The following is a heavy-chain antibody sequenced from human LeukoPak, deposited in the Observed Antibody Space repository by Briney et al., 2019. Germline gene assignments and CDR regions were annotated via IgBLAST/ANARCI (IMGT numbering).Heavy chain of an antibody. V-gene: IGHV3-21*04. Sequence: PGGSLRLSCAASGFTFSSYSINWVRQAPGKGLEWVSSISSSSSYIYYADSVKGRFTISRDNTKNSLYLQMNSLRAEDTAVYYCARAMSIAARLQTIFDYWGQGTLVTVSS. CDR3: ARAMSIAARLQTIFDY. CDR1: GFTFSSYS. CDR2: ISSSSSYI. D-gene: IGHD6-6*01. J-gene: IGHJ4*02.